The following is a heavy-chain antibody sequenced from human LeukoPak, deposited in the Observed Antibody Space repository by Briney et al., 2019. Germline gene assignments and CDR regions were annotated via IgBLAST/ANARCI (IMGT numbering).Heavy chain of an antibody. V-gene: IGHV3-30*02. CDR2: IRYDGSNK. Sequence: GGSLRLSCAASGFTFSSYGMHWVRQAPGKGLEWVAFIRYDGSNKYYADSVKGRFTISRDNSKNTLYLQMNSLRAEDTAVYYCAKLREVDYDFWGGSLWGQGTLVTVSS. D-gene: IGHD3-3*01. CDR3: AKLREVDYDFWGGSL. CDR1: GFTFSSYG. J-gene: IGHJ4*02.